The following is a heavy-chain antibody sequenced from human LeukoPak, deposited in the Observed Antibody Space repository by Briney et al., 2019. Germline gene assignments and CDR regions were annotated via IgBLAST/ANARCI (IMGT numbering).Heavy chain of an antibody. D-gene: IGHD5-12*01. CDR1: GGSISSYY. CDR2: LYNGGSS. J-gene: IGHJ3*02. Sequence: SEALSLTCSVSGGSISSYYWSWIRQPPGRGLEWIGYLYNGGSSNYNPSLKSRVSISVDTSKNQFSLNVRSVTAADTAVYYCARHHSGSGSGCDAFDIWGQGAMVTVSS. V-gene: IGHV4-59*08. CDR3: ARHHSGSGSGCDAFDI.